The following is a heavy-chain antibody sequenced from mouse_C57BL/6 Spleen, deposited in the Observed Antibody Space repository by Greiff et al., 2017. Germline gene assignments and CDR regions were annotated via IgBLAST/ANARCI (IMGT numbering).Heavy chain of an antibody. J-gene: IGHJ1*03. V-gene: IGHV1-63*01. CDR1: GYTFTNYW. CDR3: ARSPITTVEGYWYFDV. CDR2: IYPGGGYT. Sequence: VQLQQSGAELVRPGTSVKMSCKASGYTFTNYWIGWAKQRPGHGLEWIGDIYPGGGYTNYNEKFKGKATLTADKSSSTAYMQFSILTSEDSAIYYCARSPITTVEGYWYFDVWGTGTTVTVSS. D-gene: IGHD1-1*01.